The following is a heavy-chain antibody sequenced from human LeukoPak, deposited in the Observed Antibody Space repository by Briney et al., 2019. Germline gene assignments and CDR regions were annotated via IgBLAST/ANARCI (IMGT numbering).Heavy chain of an antibody. CDR1: GYTFTGYY. Sequence: ASVKVSCKASGYTFTGYYMHWVRQAPGQGLEWMGWINPNSGGTNYAQKFQGRVTMTRDTSISTAHMELSRLRSDDTAVYYCARDLYCSGGSCYNCFDPWGQGTLVTVSS. J-gene: IGHJ5*02. V-gene: IGHV1-2*02. CDR3: ARDLYCSGGSCYNCFDP. CDR2: INPNSGGT. D-gene: IGHD2-15*01.